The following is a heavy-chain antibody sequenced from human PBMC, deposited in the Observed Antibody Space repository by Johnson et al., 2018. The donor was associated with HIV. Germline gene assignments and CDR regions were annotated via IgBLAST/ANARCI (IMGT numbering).Heavy chain of an antibody. D-gene: IGHD1-26*01. J-gene: IGHJ3*02. CDR3: AREGRLGSYLGGVAFDI. Sequence: VQLVESGGGLIQPGGSLRLSCAASGFTFDDYAMHWVRQAPGKGLEWVSGINSDGSDTRYADSVKGRFIISRDNAKTTLYLQMNSLRAEDTAVYYCAREGRLGSYLGGVAFDIWGQGTMVAVSS. CDR2: INSDGSDT. V-gene: IGHV3-74*01. CDR1: GFTFDDYA.